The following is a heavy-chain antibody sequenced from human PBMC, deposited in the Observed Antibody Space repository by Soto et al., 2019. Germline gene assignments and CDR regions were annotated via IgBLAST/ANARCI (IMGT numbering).Heavy chain of an antibody. CDR3: VRAGYSSGWDSYYDY. J-gene: IGHJ4*02. CDR1: GYAFTSYG. V-gene: IGHV1-3*01. Sequence: QVQLVQSGAEVKKPGASVTVSCKTSGYAFTSYGIHWVRQAPGQGLEWMGWINVGNGKARFSQKFQGRVTFTRGTSARTAYMELSSLRFEDTAVYYCVRAGYSSGWDSYYDYWGQGTLVTVSS. D-gene: IGHD6-19*01. CDR2: INVGNGKA.